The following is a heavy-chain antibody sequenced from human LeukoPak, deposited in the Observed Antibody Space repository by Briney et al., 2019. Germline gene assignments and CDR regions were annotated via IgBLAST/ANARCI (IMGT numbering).Heavy chain of an antibody. J-gene: IGHJ5*02. CDR1: GYTFTIYG. CDR3: ARVKPPRPYDSSGYYYLWFDP. V-gene: IGHV1-18*01. CDR2: ISAYNGNT. D-gene: IGHD3-22*01. Sequence: ASVKVSCKASGYTFTIYGISWVRQAPGQGLEWMGWISAYNGNTNYAQKLQGRVTMATDTSTSTAYMELRSLRSDDTAVYYCARVKPPRPYDSSGYYYLWFDPWGQGTLVTVSS.